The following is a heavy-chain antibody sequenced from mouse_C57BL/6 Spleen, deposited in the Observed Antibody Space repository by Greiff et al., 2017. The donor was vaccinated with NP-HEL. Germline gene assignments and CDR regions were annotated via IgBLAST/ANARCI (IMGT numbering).Heavy chain of an antibody. V-gene: IGHV3-6*01. CDR2: ISYDGSN. CDR3: ARGGLLNFDY. D-gene: IGHD2-3*01. Sequence: ESGPGLVKPSQSLSLTCSVTGYSITSGYYWNWIRQFPGNKLEWMGYISYDGSNNYNPSLKNRISITRDTSKNQFFLKLNSVTTEDTATYYCARGGLLNFDYWGQGTTLTVSS. CDR1: GYSITSGYY. J-gene: IGHJ2*01.